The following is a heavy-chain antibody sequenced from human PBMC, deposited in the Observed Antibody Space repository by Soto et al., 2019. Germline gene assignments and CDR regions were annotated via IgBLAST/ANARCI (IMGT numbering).Heavy chain of an antibody. V-gene: IGHV3-11*06. Sequence: VGSLRLSCAASGFTFSDYYMSWIRQAPGKGLEWVSYISSSSSYTNYADSVKGRFTISRDNAKNSLYLQMNSLRAEDTAVYYCARARGYSYGYGGEFDYWGQGTLVTVSS. CDR1: GFTFSDYY. CDR2: ISSSSSYT. D-gene: IGHD5-18*01. CDR3: ARARGYSYGYGGEFDY. J-gene: IGHJ4*02.